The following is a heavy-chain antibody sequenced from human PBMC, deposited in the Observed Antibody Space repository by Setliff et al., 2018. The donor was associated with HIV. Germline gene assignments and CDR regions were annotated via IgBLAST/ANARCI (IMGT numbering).Heavy chain of an antibody. D-gene: IGHD6-13*01. Sequence: ASVKVSCKASGYTFTSYGISWVRRAPGQGLEWMGWISGYNGNTNHAQKLQGRVTMTTDTSTSTAYMELRSLRADDTAVYYCAREMAATAHPDDPYFQHWGQGTLVTVSS. V-gene: IGHV1-18*01. J-gene: IGHJ1*01. CDR1: GYTFTSYG. CDR3: AREMAATAHPDDPYFQH. CDR2: ISGYNGNT.